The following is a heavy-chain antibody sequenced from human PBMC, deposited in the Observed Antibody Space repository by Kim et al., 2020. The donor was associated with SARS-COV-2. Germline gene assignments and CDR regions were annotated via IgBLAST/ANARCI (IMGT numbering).Heavy chain of an antibody. Sequence: ASVKSRFTISRDDSKTLAYLQMNSLKTEDTALYYCSSGGPYSTGWYTYFDYWGQGTLVTVSS. V-gene: IGHV3-49*02. J-gene: IGHJ4*02. D-gene: IGHD6-19*01. CDR3: SSGGPYSTGWYTYFDY.